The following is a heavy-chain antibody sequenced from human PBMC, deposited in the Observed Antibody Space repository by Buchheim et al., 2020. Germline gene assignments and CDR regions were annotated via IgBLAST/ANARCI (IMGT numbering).Heavy chain of an antibody. V-gene: IGHV3-30*18. D-gene: IGHD3-22*01. CDR1: GFTFSSYG. J-gene: IGHJ1*01. Sequence: QVQLVESGGGVVQPGRSLRLSCAASGFTFSSYGMHWVRQAPGKGLEWVAVISYDGSNKYYADSVKGRFTISRDNSKKTLYLQMNSLRAEDTAVYYCAKAGYYDSSGYYPWAEYFQHWGQGTL. CDR2: ISYDGSNK. CDR3: AKAGYYDSSGYYPWAEYFQH.